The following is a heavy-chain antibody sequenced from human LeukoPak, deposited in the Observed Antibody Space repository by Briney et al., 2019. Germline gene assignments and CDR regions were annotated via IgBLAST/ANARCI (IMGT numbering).Heavy chain of an antibody. V-gene: IGHV3-7*03. J-gene: IGHJ4*02. Sequence: TGGSLRLSCAASGFTFSRYWMYWVRQAPGKGLEWVATTNPDGSQKYYVDSVKGRFSISRDNAKNSVYLQMNSLRAEDTAVYYCAKRQGSGSLFDYWGQGTLVTVSS. D-gene: IGHD3-10*01. CDR3: AKRQGSGSLFDY. CDR2: TNPDGSQK. CDR1: GFTFSRYW.